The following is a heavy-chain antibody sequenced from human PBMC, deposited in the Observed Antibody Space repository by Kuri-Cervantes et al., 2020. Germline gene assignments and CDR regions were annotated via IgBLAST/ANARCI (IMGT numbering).Heavy chain of an antibody. CDR3: ARDHARAVELERPHPIRGSGLYGMDV. D-gene: IGHD1-1*01. J-gene: IGHJ6*02. Sequence: GESLKISCAASGFSFSSYSMNWVRQAPGKGLEWVSSISSSSSYIYYADSVKGRFTISRDNAKNSLYLQMNSLRAEDTAVYYCARDHARAVELERPHPIRGSGLYGMDVWGQGTTVTVSS. V-gene: IGHV3-21*01. CDR1: GFSFSSYS. CDR2: ISSSSSYI.